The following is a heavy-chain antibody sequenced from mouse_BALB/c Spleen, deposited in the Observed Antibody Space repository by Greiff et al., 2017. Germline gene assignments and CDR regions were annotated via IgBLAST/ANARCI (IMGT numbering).Heavy chain of an antibody. V-gene: IGHV5-6*01. J-gene: IGHJ3*01. CDR1: GFTFSSYG. Sequence: EVKLMESGGDLVKPGGSLKLSCAASGFTFSSYGMSWVRQTPDKRLEWVATISSGGSYTYYPDSVKGRFTISRDNAKNTLYLQMSSLKSEDTAMYYCARELGGITTVAPFAYWGQGTLVTVSA. CDR3: ARELGGITTVAPFAY. D-gene: IGHD1-1*01. CDR2: ISSGGSYT.